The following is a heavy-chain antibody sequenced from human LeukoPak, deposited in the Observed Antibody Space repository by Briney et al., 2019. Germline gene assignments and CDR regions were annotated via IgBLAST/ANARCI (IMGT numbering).Heavy chain of an antibody. V-gene: IGHV4-59*01. CDR1: GGSISSYY. D-gene: IGHD3-3*01. CDR2: VYYSGTT. J-gene: IGHJ4*02. CDR3: ARGPLGRFLEWLFLDY. Sequence: SSETLSLTCTVSGGSISSYYWNWIWQPPGKGLEWIGYVYYSGTTNSNPSLKSRVTMSVDTPKNQISLKVSSVTAADTAVYYCARGPLGRFLEWLFLDYWGQGTLVTVSS.